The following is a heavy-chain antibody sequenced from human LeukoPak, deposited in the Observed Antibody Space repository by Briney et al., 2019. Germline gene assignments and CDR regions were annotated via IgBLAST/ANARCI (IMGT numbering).Heavy chain of an antibody. CDR2: TYYRSKWSN. V-gene: IGHV6-1*01. J-gene: IGHJ4*02. D-gene: IGHD4/OR15-4a*01. CDR3: ARSRGATFDY. Sequence: SPTLSLTFAISGDSVSSKSAAWNWIRQSPSGGLEWVGSTYYRSKWSNDYAASVKSRITVNPDTSKNQFSLQLSSVTPEDTAVYYCARSRGATFDYWGQGTLVTVSS. CDR1: GDSVSSKSAA.